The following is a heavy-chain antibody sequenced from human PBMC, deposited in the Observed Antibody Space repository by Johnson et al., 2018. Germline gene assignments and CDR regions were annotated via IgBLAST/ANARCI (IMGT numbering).Heavy chain of an antibody. J-gene: IGHJ6*03. V-gene: IGHV3-15*07. Sequence: VQLVQSGGGLVKPGGSLRLSCAASGFTFSNAWMNWVRQAPGKGLAWVGRIKSKTDGGTTDYAAPVKGRFTIPRYDSKNSAYLNMNSLETADTAVYYGTRHSPAPLYHYYMDVWGKGTTVTVSS. CDR3: TRHSPAPLYHYYMDV. CDR2: IKSKTDGGTT. D-gene: IGHD6-13*01. CDR1: GFTFSNAW.